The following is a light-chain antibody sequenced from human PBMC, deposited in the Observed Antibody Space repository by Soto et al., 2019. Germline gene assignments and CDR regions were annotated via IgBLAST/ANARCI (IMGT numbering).Light chain of an antibody. J-gene: IGKJ2*01. CDR1: QSVSSD. Sequence: EIVMTQSPATLSVSPGERAVLSCRASQSVSSDLAWYQQKPGQAPRLLMYGASTRATAIPARFSGSGSGTEFTLTISSLQSEDFALYYCQQYHNWPQTFGQGTNLEIK. V-gene: IGKV3-15*01. CDR2: GAS. CDR3: QQYHNWPQT.